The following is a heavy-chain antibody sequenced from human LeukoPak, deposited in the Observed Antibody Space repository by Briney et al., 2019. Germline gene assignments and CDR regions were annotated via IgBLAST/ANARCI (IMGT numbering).Heavy chain of an antibody. J-gene: IGHJ6*03. D-gene: IGHD1-20*01. CDR1: GYTFTSYA. CDR3: ARGVNWNDLQHDYYYYMDV. V-gene: IGHV1-3*01. Sequence: ASVKVSCKASGYTFTSYAMHWVRQAPGQRLEWMGWINAGNGNTKYSQEFQGRVTITRDTSASTAYMELSSLRSDDTAVYYCARGVNWNDLQHDYYYYMDVWGKGTTVTISS. CDR2: INAGNGNT.